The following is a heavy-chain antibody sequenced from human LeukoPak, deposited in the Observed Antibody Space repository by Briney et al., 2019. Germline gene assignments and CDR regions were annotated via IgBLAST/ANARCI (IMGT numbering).Heavy chain of an antibody. CDR3: ARDAGDYPTNGHYFNY. D-gene: IGHD4-17*01. Sequence: KSSETLSLTCTVSGGSISNINYYWGWIRQPPGKGLEWIGSIYYSGSTYDNLSLKSRVTMSIDTSKNQFSLKLSSVTAADTAVYYCARDAGDYPTNGHYFNYWGQGTLVTVSS. V-gene: IGHV4-39*07. J-gene: IGHJ4*02. CDR2: IYYSGST. CDR1: GGSISNINYY.